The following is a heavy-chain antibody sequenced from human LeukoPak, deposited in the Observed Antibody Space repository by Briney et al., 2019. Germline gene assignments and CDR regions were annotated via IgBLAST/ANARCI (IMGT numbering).Heavy chain of an antibody. CDR1: GYTFTSYY. V-gene: IGHV1-46*01. CDR3: ARVRAGYNDAYDI. J-gene: IGHJ3*02. Sequence: ASVKVSCKASGYTFTSYYMHWVRQAPGQGLEWMGIINPSWGSTNYAQNFQARGTITRDTSTTKVYMELSSLRSEDTAVYYCARVRAGYNDAYDIWGQGTMVTVPS. CDR2: INPSWGST. D-gene: IGHD5-24*01.